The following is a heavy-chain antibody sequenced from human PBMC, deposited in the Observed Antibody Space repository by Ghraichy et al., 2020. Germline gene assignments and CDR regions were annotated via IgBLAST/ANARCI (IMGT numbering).Heavy chain of an antibody. J-gene: IGHJ4*02. CDR2: IYYSGST. CDR3: ARDQGGGSSDF. CDR1: GGSTSNYY. V-gene: IGHV4-39*07. Sequence: QTLSLTCTVSGGSTSNYYWGWIRQPPGKGLEWIGSIYYSGSTYYSPSLKSRVTISINTSKNQFSLKLSSVTAADTALYYCARDQGGGSSDFWGLGTLVTVSS. D-gene: IGHD1-26*01.